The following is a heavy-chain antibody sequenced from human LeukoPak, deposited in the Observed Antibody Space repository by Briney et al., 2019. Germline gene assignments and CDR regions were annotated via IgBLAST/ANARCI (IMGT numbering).Heavy chain of an antibody. D-gene: IGHD6-13*01. CDR3: ARGMGSSSWRAYGMDV. Sequence: GSLRLSCTASGFTFSSYSMNWVRQAPGKGLEWVSSISSSSSYIYYADSVKGRSTISRDNAKNSLYLQMNSLRAEDTAVYYCARGMGSSSWRAYGMDVWGQGTTVTVSS. CDR2: ISSSSSYI. CDR1: GFTFSSYS. V-gene: IGHV3-21*01. J-gene: IGHJ6*02.